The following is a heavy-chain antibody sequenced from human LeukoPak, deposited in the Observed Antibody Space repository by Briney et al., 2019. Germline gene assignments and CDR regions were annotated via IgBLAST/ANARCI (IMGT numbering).Heavy chain of an antibody. CDR2: IYPGDSDT. CDR1: GSRFTSYW. CDR3: ARPPYSDHDRQDY. J-gene: IGHJ4*02. Sequence: GASLKISCQGPGSRFTSYWIGWVRQLPGKGLEWMGIIYPGDSDTRYSPSFQGQVTISADKSISTAYLQWSGLKASDSAMYYCARPPYSDHDRQDYWGQGTLVSVSS. D-gene: IGHD5-12*01. V-gene: IGHV5-51*01.